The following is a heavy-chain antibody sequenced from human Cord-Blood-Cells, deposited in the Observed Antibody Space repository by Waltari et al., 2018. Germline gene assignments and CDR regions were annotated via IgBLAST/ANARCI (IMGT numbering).Heavy chain of an antibody. Sequence: QLQLQESGPGLVKPSETLSLTCTVSGGFISSSSYYLGWIRQPPGKGLEWIGSIYYSGSTYYNPSLKSRVTISVDTSKNQFSLKLSSVTAADTAVYYCARADSSSWYDAFDIWGQGTMVTVSS. J-gene: IGHJ3*02. CDR1: GGFISSSSYY. CDR3: ARADSSSWYDAFDI. CDR2: IYYSGST. V-gene: IGHV4-39*01. D-gene: IGHD6-13*01.